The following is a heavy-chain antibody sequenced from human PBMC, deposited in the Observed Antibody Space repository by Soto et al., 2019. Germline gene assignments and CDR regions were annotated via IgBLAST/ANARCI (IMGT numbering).Heavy chain of an antibody. CDR2: ISPDGSVT. J-gene: IGHJ6*02. V-gene: IGHV3-74*01. CDR1: GSTVSGHW. Sequence: EVQLVESGGGSVQPGGSLRISCAASGSTVSGHWMHWVRQEPGRGLVWVSLISPDGSVTTYADSVKGRFTISRDNAKNTLTLQMNSMRADDTAVYYCARGINYAMDVWGQGTTVSVSS. CDR3: ARGINYAMDV.